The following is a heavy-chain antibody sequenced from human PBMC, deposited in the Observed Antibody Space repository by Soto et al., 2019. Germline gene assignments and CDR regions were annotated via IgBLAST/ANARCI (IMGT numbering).Heavy chain of an antibody. V-gene: IGHV3-21*01. CDR1: GFTFSSYS. CDR3: ARDAHCGGDCYSGY. D-gene: IGHD2-21*02. Sequence: EVQLVESGGGLVQPGGSLRLSCAASGFTFSSYSMNWVRQAPGKGLEWVSSISSSSSYIYYADSVKGRFTISRDNAKNSLYLQMNSLRAEDTAVYYCARDAHCGGDCYSGYWGQGTLVTVSS. CDR2: ISSSSSYI. J-gene: IGHJ4*02.